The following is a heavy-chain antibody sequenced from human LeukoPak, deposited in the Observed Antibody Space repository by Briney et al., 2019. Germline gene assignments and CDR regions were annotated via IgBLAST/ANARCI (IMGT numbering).Heavy chain of an antibody. D-gene: IGHD6-19*01. J-gene: IGHJ4*02. CDR3: ARPPGYSSGWYTY. CDR2: IYSGGST. V-gene: IGHV3-66*04. CDR1: GFTVSSNY. Sequence: PGGSLRLSCAASGFTVSSNYMSWVRQAPGKGLEWVSVIYSGGSTYYADSVKGRFTISRDNSKNTLYLQMNSLRAEDTAVYYCARPPGYSSGWYTYWGQGTLVTVSS.